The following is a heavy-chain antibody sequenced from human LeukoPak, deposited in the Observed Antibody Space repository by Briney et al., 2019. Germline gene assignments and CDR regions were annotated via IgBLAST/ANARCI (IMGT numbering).Heavy chain of an antibody. CDR3: ARDAGWGRLDS. CDR2: LASDETNK. D-gene: IGHD3-16*01. CDR1: AITFSNAW. Sequence: PGGSLRLSCAASAITFSNAWMNWVRQAPGKGLMWVSRLASDETNKIYADSVKGRFTISRDNAKNTLYLQMNSLRVEDTGIYCCARDAGWGRLDSWGQGALVTVSS. V-gene: IGHV3-74*01. J-gene: IGHJ4*02.